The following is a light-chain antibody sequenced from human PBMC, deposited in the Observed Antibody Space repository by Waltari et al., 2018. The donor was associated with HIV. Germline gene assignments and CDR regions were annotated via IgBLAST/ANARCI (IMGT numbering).Light chain of an antibody. Sequence: QSALTQPASVSGSPGQSLTISCTGTRSDVGGYNYFSLYQQHPGNAPKRMSYDVSNRPAGGSNLFSGAKSVNTAALTISGLQAEDEADYYCSSYTSSSTWVFGGGTKLTVL. CDR1: RSDVGGYNY. J-gene: IGLJ3*02. V-gene: IGLV2-14*01. CDR2: DVS. CDR3: SSYTSSSTWV.